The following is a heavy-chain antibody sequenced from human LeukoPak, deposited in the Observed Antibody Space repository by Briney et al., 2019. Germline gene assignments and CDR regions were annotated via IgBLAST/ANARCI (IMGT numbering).Heavy chain of an antibody. D-gene: IGHD1-26*01. CDR3: ARLGIDKWDLDY. CDR1: GYTFTGHY. CDR2: IDTNSGDT. Sequence: ASVTVSYKASGYTFTGHYIHWVRQAPGQRREGVGWIDTNSGDTYYAQRYQGRVTMTRDTSISTAYMELSSLNSDDAAVYYCARLGIDKWDLDYWGQGTLVTVSS. J-gene: IGHJ4*02. V-gene: IGHV1-2*02.